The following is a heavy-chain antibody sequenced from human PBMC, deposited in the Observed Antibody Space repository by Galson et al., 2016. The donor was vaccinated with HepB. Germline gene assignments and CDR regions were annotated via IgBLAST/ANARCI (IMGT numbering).Heavy chain of an antibody. J-gene: IGHJ4*02. V-gene: IGHV3-23*01. CDR1: GLTFSSCA. CDR2: VSGSGTNT. CDR3: AKGDKVTGWDN. D-gene: IGHD6-19*01. Sequence: SLRLSCAAPGLTFSSCAMYWVRQAPGKGLEWVSAVSGSGTNTYHANSVKGRFTVSRDNSKNTLYLQMNSLRAEDTAVYYCAKGDKVTGWDNWGQGTLVAVSS.